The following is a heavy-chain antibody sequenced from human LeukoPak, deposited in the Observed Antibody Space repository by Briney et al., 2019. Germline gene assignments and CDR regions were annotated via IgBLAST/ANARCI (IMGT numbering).Heavy chain of an antibody. CDR1: GFTFSSYG. CDR3: AKDLALILVTDNGMDV. D-gene: IGHD2-21*02. CDR2: IRYDGSNK. Sequence: PGGSLRLSCAASGFTFSSYGMHWVRQAPGKGLEWVAFIRYDGSNKYYADSVKGRFTISRDNSKNTLYLQMNSLRAEDTAVYYCAKDLALILVTDNGMDVWGQGTTVTVSS. J-gene: IGHJ6*02. V-gene: IGHV3-30*02.